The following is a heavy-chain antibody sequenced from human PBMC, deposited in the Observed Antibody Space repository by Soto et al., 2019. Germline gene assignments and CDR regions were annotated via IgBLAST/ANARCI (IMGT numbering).Heavy chain of an antibody. Sequence: LRLSCVASGFTFSSYAMHWVRQAPGKGLEWVAVISYDGSNKYYADSVKGRFTISRDNSKNTLYLQMNSLRAEDTAVYYCARDWGYCSSTSCRNGMDVWGQGTTVTVSS. V-gene: IGHV3-30-3*01. CDR1: GFTFSSYA. J-gene: IGHJ6*02. CDR2: ISYDGSNK. D-gene: IGHD2-2*01. CDR3: ARDWGYCSSTSCRNGMDV.